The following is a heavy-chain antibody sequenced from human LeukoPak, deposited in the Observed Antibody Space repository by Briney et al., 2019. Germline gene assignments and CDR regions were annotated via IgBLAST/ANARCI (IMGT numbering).Heavy chain of an antibody. CDR1: GYTFTNYW. J-gene: IGHJ4*02. CDR2: IYPGDSDT. CDR3: TRKNTLRSPSDY. Sequence: GESLKISCKGSGYTFTNYWIGWVRQMPGKGLEFMGIIYPGDSDTRYSPSFQGQVTISADKSITTAYLQWSSLKASDTAMYYCTRKNTLRSPSDYWGQGTLVTVSS. D-gene: IGHD4-17*01. V-gene: IGHV5-51*01.